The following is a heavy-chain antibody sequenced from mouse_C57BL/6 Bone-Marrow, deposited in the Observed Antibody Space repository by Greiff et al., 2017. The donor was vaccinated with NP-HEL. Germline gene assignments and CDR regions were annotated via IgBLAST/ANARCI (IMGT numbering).Heavy chain of an antibody. J-gene: IGHJ3*01. V-gene: IGHV3-6*01. CDR2: ISYDGSN. CDR3: ARYGYSGAY. D-gene: IGHD2-2*01. Sequence: EVKLQESGPGLVKPSQSLSLTCSVTGYSITSGYYWNWIRQFPGNKLEWMGYISYDGSNNYNPSLKNRISITRDTSKNQFFLKLNSVTTEDTATYYCARYGYSGAYWGQGTLVTVSA. CDR1: GYSITSGYY.